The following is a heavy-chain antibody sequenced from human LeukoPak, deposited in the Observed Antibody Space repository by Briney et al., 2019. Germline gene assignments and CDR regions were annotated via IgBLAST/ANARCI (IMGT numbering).Heavy chain of an antibody. Sequence: PGGSLRLSCAASGFTFGSYGMSWVRQAPGKGLEWVSFITPNGDRTSYADSVEGRFTISRDNPRNTLYMQMNSLRDEDTAVYYCAIMHGYYDGSGYWVQWGQGTLVTVSS. CDR1: GFTFGSYG. CDR3: AIMHGYYDGSGYWVQ. D-gene: IGHD3-22*01. CDR2: ITPNGDRT. V-gene: IGHV3-23*01. J-gene: IGHJ1*01.